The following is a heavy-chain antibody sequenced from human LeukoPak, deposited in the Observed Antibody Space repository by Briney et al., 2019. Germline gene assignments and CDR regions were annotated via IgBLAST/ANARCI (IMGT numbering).Heavy chain of an antibody. J-gene: IGHJ4*02. CDR1: GCTFTGHY. CDR2: INPKNGGS. D-gene: IGHD3-16*01. CDR3: ARLVHSGVGEDDY. Sequence: GASVKVSCKASGCTFTGHYLHWVRQAPGQGLEWVGWINPKNGGSNYAQKFQGRVTMTRDRAISTAYMELSRLTSDDTAVYYCARLVHSGVGEDDYWGQGTLVTVSS. V-gene: IGHV1-2*02.